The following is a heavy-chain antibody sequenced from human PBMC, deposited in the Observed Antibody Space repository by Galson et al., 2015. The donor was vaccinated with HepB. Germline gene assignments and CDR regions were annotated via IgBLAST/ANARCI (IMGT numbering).Heavy chain of an antibody. J-gene: IGHJ4*02. Sequence: SLRLSCAASGFTFSSYAMHWVRQALGKGLEWVAVISYDGSNKYYADSVKGRFTISRDNSKNTLYLQMNSLRAEDTAVYYCARVGYSYGTYYFDYWGQGTLVTVSS. D-gene: IGHD5-18*01. CDR2: ISYDGSNK. CDR1: GFTFSSYA. CDR3: ARVGYSYGTYYFDY. V-gene: IGHV3-30-3*01.